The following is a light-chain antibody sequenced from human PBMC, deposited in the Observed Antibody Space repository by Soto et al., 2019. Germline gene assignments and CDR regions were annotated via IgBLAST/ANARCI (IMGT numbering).Light chain of an antibody. Sequence: QSALTQPASVSGSPGQSITISCTGSNSDVGGYNYVSWYQQHPGKAPKLMIYEVSNRPSGVSNRFSGSKSGNTASLTISGLQAEDEADYYCSSYTRTTLVVFGGGTKVTVL. CDR2: EVS. CDR3: SSYTRTTLVV. J-gene: IGLJ2*01. CDR1: NSDVGGYNY. V-gene: IGLV2-14*01.